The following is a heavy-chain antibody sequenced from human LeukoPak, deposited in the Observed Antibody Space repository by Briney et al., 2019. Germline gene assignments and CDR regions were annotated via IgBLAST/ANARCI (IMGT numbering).Heavy chain of an antibody. CDR3: AKDQVAGTGSYYYYGMDV. V-gene: IGHV3-30*18. CDR2: ISYDGSNK. J-gene: IGHJ6*02. CDR1: GFTFSSYG. D-gene: IGHD6-19*01. Sequence: RGSLRLSCAASGFTFSSYGMHWVRQAPGKGLEWVAVISYDGSNKYYADSVKGRFTISRDNSKNTLYLQMNSLRAEDTAVYYCAKDQVAGTGSYYYYGMDVWGQGTTVTVSS.